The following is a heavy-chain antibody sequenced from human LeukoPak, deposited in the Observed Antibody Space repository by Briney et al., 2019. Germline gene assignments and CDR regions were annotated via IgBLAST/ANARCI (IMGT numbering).Heavy chain of an antibody. CDR1: GFSFSSYW. CDR3: ARFVVTYYFDY. CDR2: IYSGGST. Sequence: GGSLRLSCAVSGFSFSSYWMSWVRQAPGKGLEWVSVIYSGGSTYYADSVKGRFTISRDNSKNTLYLQMNSLRAEDTAVYYCARFVVTYYFDYWGQGTLVTVSS. V-gene: IGHV3-66*02. D-gene: IGHD4-23*01. J-gene: IGHJ4*02.